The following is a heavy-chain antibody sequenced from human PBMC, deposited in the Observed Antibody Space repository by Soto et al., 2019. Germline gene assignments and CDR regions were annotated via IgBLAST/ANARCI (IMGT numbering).Heavy chain of an antibody. CDR2: IHHSGST. CDR1: GASISSEQY. CDR3: ARSFGWYAIDQ. V-gene: IGHV4-4*02. J-gene: IGHJ4*02. Sequence: QMQLQESGPGLVKASETLSLTCAVSGASISSEQYWTWVRQPPGKGLEWIGDIHHSGSTNNTPSLRSRLIMSVDTSKNQFSLNLNSVTAADTAVYYCARSFGWYAIDQWGQGTLVTVSS. D-gene: IGHD6-19*01.